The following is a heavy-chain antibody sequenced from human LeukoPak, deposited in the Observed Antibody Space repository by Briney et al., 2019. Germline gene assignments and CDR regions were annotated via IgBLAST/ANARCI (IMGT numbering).Heavy chain of an antibody. CDR1: GGSISSYY. CDR2: IYYSGST. V-gene: IGHV4-59*01. D-gene: IGHD6-19*01. CDR3: ARERSAQWLGNWFDP. Sequence: SEPLSLTCTVSGGSISSYYWSWIRQPPGKGLEWIGYIYYSGSTNYNPSLKSRVTISVDTSKNQFSLKLSSVTAADTAVYYCARERSAQWLGNWFDPWGQGTLVTVSS. J-gene: IGHJ5*02.